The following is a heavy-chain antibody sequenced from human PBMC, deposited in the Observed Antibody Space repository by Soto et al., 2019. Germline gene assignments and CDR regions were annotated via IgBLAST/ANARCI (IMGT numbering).Heavy chain of an antibody. CDR1: GGSFSGYY. J-gene: IGHJ6*03. CDR2: INHSGST. Sequence: SETLSLTCAVYGGSFSGYYWSWIRQPPGKGLEWIGEINHSGSTNYNPSLKSRVTISVDTSKNQSSLKLSSVTAADTAVYYCARWDNCSSTSCYNYYYMDVWGKGTTVTVSS. CDR3: ARWDNCSSTSCYNYYYMDV. D-gene: IGHD2-2*02. V-gene: IGHV4-34*01.